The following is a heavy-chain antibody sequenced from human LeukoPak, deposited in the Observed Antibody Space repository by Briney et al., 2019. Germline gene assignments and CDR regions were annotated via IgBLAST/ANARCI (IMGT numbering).Heavy chain of an antibody. V-gene: IGHV3-7*01. CDR3: ARDIRYYYDSSGYYFEGYYMDV. Sequence: PGGSLRLSCAASGFTFSSYWMSWVRQAPGKGLEWVANIKQDGSEKYYVDSVKGRFTISRDNAKNSLYLQMNSLRAEDTAVYYCARDIRYYYDSSGYYFEGYYMDVWGKGTTVTVSS. CDR2: IKQDGSEK. D-gene: IGHD3-22*01. CDR1: GFTFSSYW. J-gene: IGHJ6*03.